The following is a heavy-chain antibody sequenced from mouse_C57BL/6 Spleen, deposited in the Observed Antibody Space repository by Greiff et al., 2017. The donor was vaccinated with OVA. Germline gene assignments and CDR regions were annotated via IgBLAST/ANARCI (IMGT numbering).Heavy chain of an antibody. CDR1: GYTFTSYW. Sequence: QVQLKESGAELVRPGSSVKLSCKASGYTFTSYWMHWVKQRPIQGLEWIGNIDPSDSETHYNQKFKDKATLTVDKSSSTAYMQLSSLTSEDSAVYYCARSGYGNYEYFDVWGTGTTVTVSS. V-gene: IGHV1-52*01. CDR3: ARSGYGNYEYFDV. CDR2: IDPSDSET. J-gene: IGHJ1*03. D-gene: IGHD2-10*02.